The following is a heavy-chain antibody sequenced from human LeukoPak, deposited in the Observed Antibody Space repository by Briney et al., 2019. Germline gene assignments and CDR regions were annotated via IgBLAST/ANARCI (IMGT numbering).Heavy chain of an antibody. CDR3: AKEDGYCSSTSCMNWFDP. J-gene: IGHJ5*02. V-gene: IGHV4-4*02. CDR1: GGSISSSNW. D-gene: IGHD2-2*03. Sequence: SETLSLTCAVSGGSISSSNWWSWVRQPPGKGLEWIGYIYYSGSTNYNPSLKSRVTISVDTSKNQFSLKLSSVTAADTAVYYCAKEDGYCSSTSCMNWFDPWGQGTLVTVSS. CDR2: IYYSGST.